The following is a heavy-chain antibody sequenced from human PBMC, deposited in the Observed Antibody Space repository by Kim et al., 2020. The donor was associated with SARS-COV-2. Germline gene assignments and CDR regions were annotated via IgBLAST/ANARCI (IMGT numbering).Heavy chain of an antibody. J-gene: IGHJ3*02. CDR1: GYTFTSYG. CDR3: ARGDYILTGTSPFGFDI. D-gene: IGHD3-9*01. V-gene: IGHV1-18*01. CDR2: ISAYNGNT. Sequence: ASVKVSCKASGYTFTSYGISWVRQAPGQGLEWMGWISAYNGNTNYAQKLQGRVTMTTDTSTSTAYMELRSLRSDDTAVYYCARGDYILTGTSPFGFDIWGQGTMVTVSS.